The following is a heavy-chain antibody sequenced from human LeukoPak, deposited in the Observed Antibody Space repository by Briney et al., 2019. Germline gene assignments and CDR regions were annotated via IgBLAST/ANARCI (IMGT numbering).Heavy chain of an antibody. CDR2: IIPIFGTA. V-gene: IGHV1-69*05. CDR1: GGTFSSYA. CDR3: ARDYLPIAAPVRAKRD. J-gene: IGHJ4*02. Sequence: SVKVSCKASGGTFSSYAISWVRQAPGQGLEWMGGIIPIFGTANYAQKFQGRVTMTTDTSTSTAYMELSRLRSDDTAVYYCARDYLPIAAPVRAKRDWGQGTLVTVSS. D-gene: IGHD6-6*01.